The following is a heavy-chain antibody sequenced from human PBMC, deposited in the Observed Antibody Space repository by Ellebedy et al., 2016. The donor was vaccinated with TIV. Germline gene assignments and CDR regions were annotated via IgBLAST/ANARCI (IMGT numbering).Heavy chain of an antibody. J-gene: IGHJ4*02. CDR1: GFTFSDHY. V-gene: IGHV3-72*01. CDR2: SKNKVNSYSA. CDR3: ARDKYGSYDY. Sequence: GGSLRLXXAASGFTFSDHYMDWVRQAPGKGLEWVGRSKNKVNSYSAHYAASVKDRFTISRDDSKDFLYLQMNSLKTEDTVVYYCARDKYGSYDYWGQGTLVTVSS. D-gene: IGHD1-26*01.